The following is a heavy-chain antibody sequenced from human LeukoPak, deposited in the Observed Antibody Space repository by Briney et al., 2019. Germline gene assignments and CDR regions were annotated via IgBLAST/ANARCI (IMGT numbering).Heavy chain of an antibody. V-gene: IGHV1-8*01. CDR1: GYTFTSYD. D-gene: IGHD3-22*01. CDR2: MNPNSGNT. CDR3: ARDQTVYYDSTYGMDV. J-gene: IGHJ6*02. Sequence: ASVKVSCKASGYTFTSYDINWVRQAPGQGLEWMGWMNPNSGNTGYAQKFQGRVTMTRNTSISTAYMELSSLRSEDTAVYYCARDQTVYYDSTYGMDVWGQGTTVTVSS.